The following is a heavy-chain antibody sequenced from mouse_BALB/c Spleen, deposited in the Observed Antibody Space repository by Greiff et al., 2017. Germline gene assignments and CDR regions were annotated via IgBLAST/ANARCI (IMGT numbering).Heavy chain of an antibody. D-gene: IGHD3-1*01. Sequence: EVKLQESGPGLVKPSQSLSLTCTVTGYSITSDYAWNWIRQFPGNKLEWMGYISYSGSTSYNPSLKSRISITRDTSKNQFFLQLNSVTTEDTATYYCARSGASGLGLVAYWGQGTLVTVSA. J-gene: IGHJ3*01. CDR2: ISYSGST. CDR1: GYSITSDYA. V-gene: IGHV3-2*02. CDR3: ARSGASGLGLVAY.